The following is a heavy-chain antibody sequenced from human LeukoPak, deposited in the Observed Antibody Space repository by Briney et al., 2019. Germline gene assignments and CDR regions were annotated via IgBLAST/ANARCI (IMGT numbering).Heavy chain of an antibody. CDR3: AKDQVVRGVILAFDI. CDR1: GFTFSDEG. V-gene: IGHV3-30*02. Sequence: PGGSLRLSCAASGFTFSDEGMHWVRQAPGKGLEWVSFIHVDANEIYYADSVKGRFTISRDNSKNTLYLQMNSLRAEDTAVYYCAKDQVVRGVILAFDIWGQGTMVTVSS. CDR2: IHVDANEI. D-gene: IGHD3-10*01. J-gene: IGHJ3*02.